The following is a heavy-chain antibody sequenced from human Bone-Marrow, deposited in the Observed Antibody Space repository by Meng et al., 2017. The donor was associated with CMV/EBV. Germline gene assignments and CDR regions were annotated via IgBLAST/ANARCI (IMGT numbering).Heavy chain of an antibody. CDR2: IIPIFGTA. V-gene: IGHV1-69*05. Sequence: SVKVSCKASGGTFCSYAISWVRQAPGQGLEWMGGIIPIFGTANYAQKFQGRVTITTDESTSTAYMELSSLRSEDTAVYYCASEEGSGRAPFDYWGQGTRVTVSS. D-gene: IGHD3-10*01. J-gene: IGHJ4*02. CDR1: GGTFCSYA. CDR3: ASEEGSGRAPFDY.